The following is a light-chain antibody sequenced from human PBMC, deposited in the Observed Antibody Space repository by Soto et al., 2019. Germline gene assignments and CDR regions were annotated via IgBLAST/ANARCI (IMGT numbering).Light chain of an antibody. V-gene: IGLV1-44*01. CDR3: AAWDDSLNGYV. J-gene: IGLJ1*01. CDR1: SSNIGSNT. Sequence: QSVLTQPPSASGTPGQRVTISCSGSSSNIGSNTVNWYQQLPGTAPKLLIYSNNQPPSGVPDRFSGSKSGTSASLAISGLQSEDESDYYCAAWDDSLNGYVLGTGTKLTVL. CDR2: SNN.